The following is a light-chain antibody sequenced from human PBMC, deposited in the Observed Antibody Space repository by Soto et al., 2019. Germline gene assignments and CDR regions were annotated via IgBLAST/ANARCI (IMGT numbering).Light chain of an antibody. Sequence: QSVLTQPPSASGSPGQSVTISCTGTSSDVGGYNYVSWYQQYSGKVPKLVVYEVNKRPSGVPDRFSGSKSGNTASLTVSGLQADDEADYYCTSYAGGNNVFGTGTKLTVL. CDR1: SSDVGGYNY. V-gene: IGLV2-8*01. CDR2: EVN. CDR3: TSYAGGNNV. J-gene: IGLJ1*01.